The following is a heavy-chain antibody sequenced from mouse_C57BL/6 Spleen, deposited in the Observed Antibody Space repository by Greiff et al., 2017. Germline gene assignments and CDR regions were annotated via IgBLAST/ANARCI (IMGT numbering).Heavy chain of an antibody. V-gene: IGHV1-82*01. CDR1: GYAFSSSW. CDR2: IYPGDGDT. CDR3: AAQDAMDD. J-gene: IGHJ4*01. Sequence: QVQLQQSGPELVKPGASVKISCKASGYAFSSSWMNWVKQRPGKGLEWIGRIYPGDGDTNYNGKFKGKATLTADTSSSTAYMQLSSLTSEDSAVYYCAAQDAMDDWGQGTSVTVSS. D-gene: IGHD3-2*02.